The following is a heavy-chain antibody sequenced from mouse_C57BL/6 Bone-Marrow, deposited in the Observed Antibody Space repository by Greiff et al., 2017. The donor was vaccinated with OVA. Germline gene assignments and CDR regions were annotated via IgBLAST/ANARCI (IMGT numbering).Heavy chain of an antibody. V-gene: IGHV5-9-1*02. J-gene: IGHJ4*01. CDR1: GFTFSSYA. CDR2: ISSGGDYI. D-gene: IGHD2-1*01. CDR3: TRLLDAMDY. Sequence: EVKLVESGEGLVKPGGSLKLSCAASGFTFSSYAMSWVRQTPEKRLEWVAYISSGGDYIYSAYTVQGRFTISRDNARNTLYLQMSSLKPEDTAMYYGTRLLDAMDYWVQGTSVTVSS.